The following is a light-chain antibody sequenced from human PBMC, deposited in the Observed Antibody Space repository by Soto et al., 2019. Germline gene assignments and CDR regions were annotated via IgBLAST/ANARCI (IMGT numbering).Light chain of an antibody. CDR2: GNG. V-gene: IGLV1-40*01. Sequence: QSVLTQAPSVSGAPGQRLTITCTGSSSSIGVHYRVLCYRHLPGPAHKLVIFGNGNRPSGVPELFSGSQSATSVSLGLTGLQAEDDADYYCQSYAGSVSAHVCGTGTKVTVL. CDR1: SSSIGVHYR. CDR3: QSYAGSVSAHV. J-gene: IGLJ1*01.